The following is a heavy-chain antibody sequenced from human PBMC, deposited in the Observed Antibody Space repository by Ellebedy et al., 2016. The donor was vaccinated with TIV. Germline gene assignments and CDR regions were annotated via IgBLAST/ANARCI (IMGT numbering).Heavy chain of an antibody. J-gene: IGHJ6*03. CDR2: INSDGSST. D-gene: IGHD3-10*01. V-gene: IGHV3-74*01. Sequence: PGGSLRLSCAASGFTFSSYWMHWVRQAPGKGLVWVSRINSDGSSTIYADSVKGRFTISRDNAENTLFLQMNSLRAEDTAVYYCARDLDYASGSHYYVDVWGKGTTVTVSS. CDR3: ARDLDYASGSHYYVDV. CDR1: GFTFSSYW.